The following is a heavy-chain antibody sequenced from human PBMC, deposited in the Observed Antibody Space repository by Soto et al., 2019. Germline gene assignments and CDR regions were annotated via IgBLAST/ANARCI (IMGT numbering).Heavy chain of an antibody. CDR1: GGSISSSNW. CDR2: IYHSGST. CDR3: ARSSIVPRLLMYPFDY. D-gene: IGHD2-8*01. J-gene: IGHJ4*02. Sequence: SETLSLTCAVSGGSISSSNWWSWVRQPPGKGLEWIGEIYHSGSTNYNPSLKSRVTISVDKSKNQFSLRLNSVTAADTAVYYCARSSIVPRLLMYPFDYWGQGTLVTVS. V-gene: IGHV4-4*02.